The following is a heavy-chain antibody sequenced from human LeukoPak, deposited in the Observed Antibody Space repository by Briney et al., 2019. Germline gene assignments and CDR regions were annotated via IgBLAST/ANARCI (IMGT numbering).Heavy chain of an antibody. CDR2: ITNSGGTT. CDR1: GFAFSSYA. CDR3: AQNWNLDY. J-gene: IGHJ4*02. D-gene: IGHD1-1*01. Sequence: GGSLRLSCAASGFAFSSYAMSWVRQAPGKGLEYVSIITNSGGTTYYADSVKGRFTVSRDNSKNTLFLQMNSLRAEGTAVYYCAQNWNLDYWGQGTLVTVSS. V-gene: IGHV3-23*01.